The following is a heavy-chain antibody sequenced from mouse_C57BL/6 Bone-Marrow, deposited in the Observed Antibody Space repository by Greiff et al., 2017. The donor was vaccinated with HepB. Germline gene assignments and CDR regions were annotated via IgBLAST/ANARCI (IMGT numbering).Heavy chain of an antibody. CDR1: GYTFTSYT. V-gene: IGHV1-4*01. CDR2: INPSSGYT. D-gene: IGHD2-4*01. Sequence: QLQQSGAELARPGASVQMSCKASGYTFTSYTMHWVKQRPGQGLEWIGYINPSSGYTKYNQKFKDKATLTADKSSSTAYMQLSSRTSEDSAVYYWARKYYYDDDGSPVGFDYWGQGTTLTVSS. CDR3: ARKYYYDDDGSPVGFDY. J-gene: IGHJ2*01.